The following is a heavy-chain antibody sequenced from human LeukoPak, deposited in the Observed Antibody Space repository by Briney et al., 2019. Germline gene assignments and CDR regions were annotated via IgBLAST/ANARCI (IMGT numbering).Heavy chain of an antibody. Sequence: ASVKVSCKASRYTFTSYYIHWVRQAPGQGLEWMGIINPSIGSTIYSQKFQGRVTMTRDTSTSTVYMELSSLKSEDTAVFYCAISGNYFRPFDYWGQGTVVTVSS. CDR3: AISGNYFRPFDY. CDR2: INPSIGST. D-gene: IGHD1-26*01. V-gene: IGHV1-46*01. CDR1: RYTFTSYY. J-gene: IGHJ4*02.